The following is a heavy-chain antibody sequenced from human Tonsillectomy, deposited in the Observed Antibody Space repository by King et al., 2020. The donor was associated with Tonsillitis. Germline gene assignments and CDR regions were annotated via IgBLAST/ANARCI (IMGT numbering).Heavy chain of an antibody. J-gene: IGHJ1*01. Sequence: QLQESGPGLVKPSETLSLTCTVSGGSISSSSYYWGWIRQPPGKGLEWIGSIYYSGSTYYNPSLKSRVTISVDTSKNQFSLKLSSVTAADTAVYYCARLGTDDSSGYYYGQHAEYFQHWGQGTLVTVSS. D-gene: IGHD3-22*01. CDR2: IYYSGST. CDR3: ARLGTDDSSGYYYGQHAEYFQH. CDR1: GGSISSSSYY. V-gene: IGHV4-39*01.